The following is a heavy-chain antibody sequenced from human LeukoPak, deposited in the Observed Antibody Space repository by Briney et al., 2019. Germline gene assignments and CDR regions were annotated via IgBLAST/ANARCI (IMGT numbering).Heavy chain of an antibody. CDR3: GRGRYWSSAKNWFDP. CDR1: GGSFSGYY. D-gene: IGHD3-3*01. V-gene: IGHV4-34*01. J-gene: IGHJ5*02. CDR2: INHSGST. Sequence: SETLSLTCAVYGGSFSGYYWSWIRQPPGKGLEWIGEINHSGSTNYNPSLKSRVTISVDTSKNQFSLKLSSVTAADTAVYYCGRGRYWSSAKNWFDPWGQGTLVTVSS.